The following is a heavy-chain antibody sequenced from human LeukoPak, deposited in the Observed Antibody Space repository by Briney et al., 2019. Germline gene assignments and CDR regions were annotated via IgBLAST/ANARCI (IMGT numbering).Heavy chain of an antibody. CDR2: IFPIFGTA. D-gene: IGHD3-9*01. V-gene: IGHV1-69*13. CDR3: ARDEGSILTGYYRDWYFDL. Sequence: SVKVSCKASGGTFSSYAISWVRQAPGQGLEWMGGIFPIFGTANYAQKFQGRVTITADESTSTAYMELSSLRSEDTAVYCCARDEGSILTGYYRDWYFDLWGRGTLVTVSS. CDR1: GGTFSSYA. J-gene: IGHJ2*01.